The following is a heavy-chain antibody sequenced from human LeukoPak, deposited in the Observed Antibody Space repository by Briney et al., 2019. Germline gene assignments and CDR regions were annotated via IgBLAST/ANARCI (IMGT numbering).Heavy chain of an antibody. D-gene: IGHD2-2*02. V-gene: IGHV3-30*18. CDR1: GFTFSSYG. CDR3: AKMASDCSSTSCYTEDY. J-gene: IGHJ4*02. Sequence: GGSLRLSCAASGFTFSSYGMHWVRQAPGKGLEWVAVISYDGSNKYYADSVKGRFTISRDNSKNTLYLQMNSLRAEDTAVHYCAKMASDCSSTSCYTEDYWGQGTLVTVSS. CDR2: ISYDGSNK.